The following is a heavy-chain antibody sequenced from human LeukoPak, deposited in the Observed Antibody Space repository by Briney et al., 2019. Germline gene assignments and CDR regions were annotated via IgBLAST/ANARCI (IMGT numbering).Heavy chain of an antibody. D-gene: IGHD5-18*01. CDR2: INPNSGGT. V-gene: IGHV1-2*04. Sequence: ASVKVSCKASGYTFTGYYMHWVRQAPGQGLEWMGWINPNSGGTNYAQKFQGWVTMTRDTSISTAYMELSRLRSDDTAVYYCARVDRGYSYGWDAFDIWGQGTMVTVSS. CDR3: ARVDRGYSYGWDAFDI. J-gene: IGHJ3*02. CDR1: GYTFTGYY.